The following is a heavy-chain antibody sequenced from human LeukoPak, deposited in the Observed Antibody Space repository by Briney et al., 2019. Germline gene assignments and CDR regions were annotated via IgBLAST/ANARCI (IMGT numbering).Heavy chain of an antibody. D-gene: IGHD6-6*01. CDR3: ARIGYSSSSFDY. J-gene: IGHJ4*02. CDR2: IHTGGTT. V-gene: IGHV3-66*01. CDR1: GFDISYNY. Sequence: PGGSLRLSCVASGFDISYNYVGWVRQAPGKGLEWVSVIHTGGTTHYADSVKGRFTISRDNAKNSVYLQMNTLSAEDTAVYYCARIGYSSSSFDYWGQGTLVTVSS.